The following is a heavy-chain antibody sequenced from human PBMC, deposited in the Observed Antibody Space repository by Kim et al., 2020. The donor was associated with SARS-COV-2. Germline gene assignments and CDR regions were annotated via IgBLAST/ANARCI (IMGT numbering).Heavy chain of an antibody. V-gene: IGHV3-7*03. CDR1: GFTFSSYW. CDR3: ARDLRLDYYDSSGYSPPFDY. J-gene: IGHJ4*02. D-gene: IGHD3-22*01. CDR2: IKHDVSEK. Sequence: GGSLRLSCAASGFTFSSYWMSWVRQAPGKGLEWVANIKHDVSEKYYVDSVKGRFTISRDNAKNSLYLQMSSLRAEDTAVYYCARDLRLDYYDSSGYSPPFDYWGQGTLVTVSS.